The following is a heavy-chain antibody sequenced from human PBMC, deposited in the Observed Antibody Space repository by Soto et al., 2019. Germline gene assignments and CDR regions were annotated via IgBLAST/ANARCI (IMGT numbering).Heavy chain of an antibody. Sequence: GGSLRLSCAASGFTFSSYAMSWVRQAPGKGLEWVSAISGSGGSTYCADSVKGRFTISRDNSKNTLYLQMNSLRAEDTAVYYCAKDRRIKIFGVVPYYYYGMDVWGQGTTVTVSS. J-gene: IGHJ6*02. CDR3: AKDRRIKIFGVVPYYYYGMDV. CDR2: ISGSGGST. CDR1: GFTFSSYA. D-gene: IGHD3-3*01. V-gene: IGHV3-23*01.